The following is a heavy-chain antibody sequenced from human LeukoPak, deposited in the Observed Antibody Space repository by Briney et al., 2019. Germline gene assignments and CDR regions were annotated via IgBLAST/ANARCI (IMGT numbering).Heavy chain of an antibody. Sequence: GGSLRLSCAASGFTFSSYAMHWVRQAPGKGLEWVAVISYDGSSKYYADSVKGRFTISRDNSKNTLYLQMNSLRAEDTAVYYCARGSSGWFYFDYWGQGTLVTVSS. J-gene: IGHJ4*02. V-gene: IGHV3-30-3*01. D-gene: IGHD6-19*01. CDR2: ISYDGSSK. CDR1: GFTFSSYA. CDR3: ARGSSGWFYFDY.